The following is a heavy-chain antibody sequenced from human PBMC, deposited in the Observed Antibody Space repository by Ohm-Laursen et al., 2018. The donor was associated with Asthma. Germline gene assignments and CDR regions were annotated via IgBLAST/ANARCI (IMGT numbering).Heavy chain of an antibody. D-gene: IGHD2-21*02. J-gene: IGHJ4*02. CDR3: ARARGIVVVTAILDY. CDR2: ISSSGSTI. V-gene: IGHV3-11*01. Sequence: SLRLSCTASGFTFSDYYMSWIRQAPGKGLEWVSYISSSGSTIYYADSVKGRFTISRDNAKNSLYLQMNSLRAEDTAVYYCARARGIVVVTAILDYWGQGTLVTVSS. CDR1: GFTFSDYY.